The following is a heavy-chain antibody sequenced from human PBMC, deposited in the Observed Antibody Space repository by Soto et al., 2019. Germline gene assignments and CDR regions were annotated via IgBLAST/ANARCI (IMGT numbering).Heavy chain of an antibody. D-gene: IGHD2-15*01. J-gene: IGHJ5*02. CDR1: GYTFTRYY. CDR3: ARGIATGQLDP. Sequence: ALVKVYCKTFGYTFTRYYMHWVRQAPGQRLEWMGWINPDNGNTKSSQKFQDRVIITRDTSASTAYMDLSSLRSEDTAVYYCARGIATGQLDPWGQGTPVTGSS. V-gene: IGHV1-3*01. CDR2: INPDNGNT.